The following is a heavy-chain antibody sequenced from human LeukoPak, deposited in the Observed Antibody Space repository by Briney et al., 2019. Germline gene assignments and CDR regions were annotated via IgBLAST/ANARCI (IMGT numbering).Heavy chain of an antibody. CDR2: VREDGSQK. CDR3: ARGPTNGQAFDY. CDR1: GFTFSSSW. Sequence: PGGSLRLSCAASGFTFSSSWMTWVRQVPGKGLEWVASVREDGSQKSSVDSVKGRFTISRDNAKTSLYLQMDSLRAEDTAVYWCARGPTNGQAFDYWGQGTLVSVSS. J-gene: IGHJ4*02. V-gene: IGHV3-7*01. D-gene: IGHD2-8*01.